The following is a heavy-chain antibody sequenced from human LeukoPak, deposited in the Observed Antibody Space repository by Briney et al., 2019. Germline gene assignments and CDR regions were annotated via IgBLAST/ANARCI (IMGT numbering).Heavy chain of an antibody. CDR1: GGSIRSYY. Sequence: SETLSLTCTVSGGSIRSYYWSWIRQPPGKGLEWIGSIYYSGSTYYNPSLKSRVTISVDTSKNQFSLKLSSVTAADTAVYYCARTSSSGLVGGYNFDYWGQGTLVTVSS. J-gene: IGHJ4*02. V-gene: IGHV4-59*08. CDR2: IYYSGST. CDR3: ARTSSSGLVGGYNFDY. D-gene: IGHD6-19*01.